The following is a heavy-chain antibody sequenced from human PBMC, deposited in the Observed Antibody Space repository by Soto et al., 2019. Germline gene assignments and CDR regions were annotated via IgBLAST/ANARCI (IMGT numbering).Heavy chain of an antibody. CDR3: VRGFAVSSSWYARFDF. Sequence: EVQLLESGGGLVQPGGSLRLSCTASGFTFNNHAMNWVRLAPGKGLEWVSGISGSGDSTSYGASVKGRFTISRDNSKNSLYLQMNSLRVEDTAVYYCVRGFAVSSSWYARFDFWGQGTLVTVSS. J-gene: IGHJ4*02. D-gene: IGHD6-13*01. CDR1: GFTFNNHA. CDR2: ISGSGDST. V-gene: IGHV3-23*01.